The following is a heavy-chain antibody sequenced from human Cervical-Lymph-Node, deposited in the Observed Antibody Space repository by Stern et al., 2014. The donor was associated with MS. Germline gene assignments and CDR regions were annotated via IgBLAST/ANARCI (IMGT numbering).Heavy chain of an antibody. Sequence: QLVQSGAEVKKPGSSVKVSCKVSGGTFSSYTLNWVRQAPGQGLEWMGGIIPIFATTNYAQRFQGKVTITADGSTSTAFLEVSSLTSEDTAVYFCAREGIPGAGGTFDNWGQGTLVIVSS. D-gene: IGHD1-26*01. CDR2: IIPIFATT. V-gene: IGHV1-69*01. J-gene: IGHJ4*02. CDR1: GGTFSSYT. CDR3: AREGIPGAGGTFDN.